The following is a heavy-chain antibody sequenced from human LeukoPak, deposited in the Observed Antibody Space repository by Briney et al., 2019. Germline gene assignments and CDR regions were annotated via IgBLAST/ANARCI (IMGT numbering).Heavy chain of an antibody. CDR1: GSTFSDYY. J-gene: IGHJ4*02. Sequence: PGGSLRLSCAASGSTFSDYYMSWIRQAPGKGLEWVSYISSSGSTIYYADSVKGRFTISRDNAKNSLYLQTNSLRAEDTAVYYCARDGDYVWGSYHTPLDYWGQGTLVTVSS. D-gene: IGHD3-16*02. V-gene: IGHV3-11*04. CDR3: ARDGDYVWGSYHTPLDY. CDR2: ISSSGSTI.